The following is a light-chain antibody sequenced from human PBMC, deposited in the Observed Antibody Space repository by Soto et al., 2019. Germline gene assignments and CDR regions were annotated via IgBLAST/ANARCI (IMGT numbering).Light chain of an antibody. CDR2: DVT. J-gene: IGLJ3*02. CDR1: SSDVGSYNY. Sequence: QSVLTQPRSVSWSPGESVTISCTVTSSDVGSYNYVSWYQQYPGKAPKVIIYDVTERPSEVPDRFSGSKSGNTASLTISGLQAEDEAEYFCCSYSGSDTLLFGGGTKVTVL. CDR3: CSYSGSDTLL. V-gene: IGLV2-11*01.